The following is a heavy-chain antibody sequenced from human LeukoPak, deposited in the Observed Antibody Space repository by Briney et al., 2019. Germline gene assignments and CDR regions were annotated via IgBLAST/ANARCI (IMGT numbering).Heavy chain of an antibody. Sequence: PGGSLRLSCAASGFTVSSNYMSWVRQAPGKGLEWVSVIYSGGSTYYADSVKGRFTISRDNYKNTLYLQMNSLRAEDTAVYYCAGNYYDSSGYYYWGQGTLVTVSS. D-gene: IGHD3-22*01. CDR1: GFTVSSNY. J-gene: IGHJ4*02. CDR3: AGNYYDSSGYYY. CDR2: IYSGGST. V-gene: IGHV3-66*01.